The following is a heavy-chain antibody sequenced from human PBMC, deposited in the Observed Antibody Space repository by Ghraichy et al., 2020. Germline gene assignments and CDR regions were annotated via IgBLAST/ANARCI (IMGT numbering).Heavy chain of an antibody. D-gene: IGHD5-24*01. CDR2: IYSGGST. CDR1: GFTVSSNY. V-gene: IGHV3-66*01. Sequence: ETLSLTCAASGFTVSSNYMSWVRQAPGKGLEWVSVIYSGGSTYYADSVKGRFTISRDNSKNTLYLQMNSLRAEDTAVYYCARDRVEMATINYYYGMDVWGQGTTVTVSS. J-gene: IGHJ6*02. CDR3: ARDRVEMATINYYYGMDV.